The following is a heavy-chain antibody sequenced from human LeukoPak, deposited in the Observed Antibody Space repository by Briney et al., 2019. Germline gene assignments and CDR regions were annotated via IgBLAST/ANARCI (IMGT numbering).Heavy chain of an antibody. CDR1: GGSISSYY. Sequence: SETLSLTCTVSGGSISSYYWSWIRQPPGKGLEWIGYIYYSGSTNYNPSLKSRVTISVDTSKNQFSLKLSSVTAADTAVYYCARGSDLAVGEIVDWGQGTLVTVSS. V-gene: IGHV4-59*01. CDR3: ARGSDLAVGEIVD. J-gene: IGHJ4*02. D-gene: IGHD6-19*01. CDR2: IYYSGST.